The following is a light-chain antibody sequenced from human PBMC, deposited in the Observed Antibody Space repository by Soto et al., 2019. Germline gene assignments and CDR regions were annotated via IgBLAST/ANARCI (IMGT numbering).Light chain of an antibody. V-gene: IGKV3-11*01. CDR2: DAS. CDR1: QSVNSRF. CDR3: QQRLNWPPG. J-gene: IGKJ1*01. Sequence: EVVLTQSPGTLSLSPGERATLFCRASQSVNSRFLAWYQQRPGQAPRLLIYDASNRASGVPARFSGSGSGTDFTLTISDLEPADFGLYYCQQRLNWPPGFGQGTKVDIK.